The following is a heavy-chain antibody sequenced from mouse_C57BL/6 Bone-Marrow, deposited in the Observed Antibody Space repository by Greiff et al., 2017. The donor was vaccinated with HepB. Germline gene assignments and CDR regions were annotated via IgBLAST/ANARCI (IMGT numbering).Heavy chain of an antibody. CDR2: IRNKANGYTT. CDR3: ASLYYYGSSYYFDY. D-gene: IGHD1-1*01. CDR1: GFTFTDYY. J-gene: IGHJ2*01. V-gene: IGHV7-3*01. Sequence: EVKLVESGGGLVQPGGSLSLSCAASGFTFTDYYMSWVRQPPGKALEWLGFIRNKANGYTTEYSASVKGRFTISRDNSQSILYLKMNALRAEDSATYYCASLYYYGSSYYFDYWGQGTTLTVSS.